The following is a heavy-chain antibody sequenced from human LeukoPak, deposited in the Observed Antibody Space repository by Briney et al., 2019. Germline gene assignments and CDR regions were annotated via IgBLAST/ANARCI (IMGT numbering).Heavy chain of an antibody. J-gene: IGHJ4*02. CDR3: ARAQIAAAGSHFDY. V-gene: IGHV4-39*07. CDR1: GGSISSSSYY. Sequence: PSETLSLTCTVSGGSISSSSYYWGWIRQPPGKGLEWIGNIYYRGSTYYNPSLKSRVTISVDTSKNQFSLKLSSVTAADTAVYSCARAQIAAAGSHFDYWGQGTLVTVSS. CDR2: IYYRGST. D-gene: IGHD6-13*01.